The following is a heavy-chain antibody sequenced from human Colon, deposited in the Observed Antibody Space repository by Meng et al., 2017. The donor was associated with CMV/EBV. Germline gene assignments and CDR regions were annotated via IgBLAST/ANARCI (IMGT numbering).Heavy chain of an antibody. Sequence: SVTVSCKASGCPFTSYAISWVRQAPGQGLEWMGGIIPIFGTANYAQKFQGRVTITTDESTSTAYMELSSLRSEDTAVYYCARERITMVRGVIVTGMDVWGQGTTVTVSS. D-gene: IGHD3-10*01. CDR3: ARERITMVRGVIVTGMDV. CDR2: IIPIFGTA. J-gene: IGHJ6*02. CDR1: GCPFTSYA. V-gene: IGHV1-69*05.